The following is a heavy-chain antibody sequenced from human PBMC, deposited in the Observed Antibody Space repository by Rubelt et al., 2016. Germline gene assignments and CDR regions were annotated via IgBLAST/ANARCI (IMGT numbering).Heavy chain of an antibody. D-gene: IGHD3-16*01. CDR1: GGSISSYY. CDR2: ISYSGST. J-gene: IGHJ6*02. V-gene: IGHV4-59*12. Sequence: QVQLQESGPGLVKPSETLSLTCTVSGGSISSYYWSWILQPPGKGLEWIGYISYSGSTYYNPSLNSRVTISVDTSKNQFSLMLSSVTAADTAVNYCARERGSYGMDVWGQGTTVTVSS. CDR3: ARERGSYGMDV.